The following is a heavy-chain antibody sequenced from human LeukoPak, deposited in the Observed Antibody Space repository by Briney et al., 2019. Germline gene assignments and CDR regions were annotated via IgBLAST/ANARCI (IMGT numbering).Heavy chain of an antibody. CDR3: ARHEATIGPIGAFDI. Sequence: PSETLSLTCTVSGGSISSYYWSWIRQPPGKGLEWIGYIYYSGSTNYNPSLKSRVTIPVDTSKNQFSLKLSSVTAADTAVYYCARHEATIGPIGAFDIWGQGTMVTVSS. V-gene: IGHV4-59*08. CDR1: GGSISSYY. J-gene: IGHJ3*02. CDR2: IYYSGST. D-gene: IGHD5-24*01.